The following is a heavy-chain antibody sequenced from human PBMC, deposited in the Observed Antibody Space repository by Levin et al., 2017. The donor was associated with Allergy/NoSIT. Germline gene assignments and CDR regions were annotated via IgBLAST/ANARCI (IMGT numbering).Heavy chain of an antibody. D-gene: IGHD2/OR15-2a*01. CDR1: GDSISSSSSF. CDR3: AKHRYSMTYFPTYYFDY. Sequence: SQTLSLTCTVSGDSISSSSSFWDWIRQPPGEGLEWIGSIYYSGSTYYNPSLKSRVTIFVDTSKNQFSLRLSSVTAADTAVYYCAKHRYSMTYFPTYYFDYWGQGTLVTVSS. J-gene: IGHJ4*02. CDR2: IYYSGST. V-gene: IGHV4-39*01.